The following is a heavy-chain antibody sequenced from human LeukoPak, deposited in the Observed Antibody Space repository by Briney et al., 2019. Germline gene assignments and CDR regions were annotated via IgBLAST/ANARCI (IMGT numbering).Heavy chain of an antibody. CDR1: GDSISSYY. J-gene: IGHJ4*02. V-gene: IGHV4-59*01. Sequence: KPSETLSLTCTVSGDSISSYYWSWIRQPPGKGLEWIGYIYYNGGTNYNPSLKSRVAISVDTSKNQFSLKLSSVTAADTAVYFCVRGSSSTWFDTGSLDHWGQGTLVTVSS. D-gene: IGHD6-13*01. CDR2: IYYNGGT. CDR3: VRGSSSTWFDTGSLDH.